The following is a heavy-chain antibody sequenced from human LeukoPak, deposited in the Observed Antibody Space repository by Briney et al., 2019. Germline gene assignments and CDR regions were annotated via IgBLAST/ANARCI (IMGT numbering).Heavy chain of an antibody. J-gene: IGHJ4*02. CDR2: ISSSSSYI. D-gene: IGHD4-17*01. CDR1: GFTFSSYS. CDR3: TKEGGDYPHFDY. Sequence: GGSLRLSCAASGFTFSSYSMNWVRQAPGKGLEWVSSISSSSSYIYYADSVKGRFTISRDNAKNSLYLQMNSLRAEDTAVYYCTKEGGDYPHFDYWGQGTLVTVSS. V-gene: IGHV3-21*01.